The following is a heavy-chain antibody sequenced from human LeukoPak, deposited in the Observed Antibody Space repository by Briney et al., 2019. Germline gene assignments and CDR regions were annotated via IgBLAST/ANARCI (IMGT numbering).Heavy chain of an antibody. Sequence: ASVKVSCKASGYTFTGYYMHWVRQAPGQGLEWMGRINPNSGGTNYAPKFQGRVTMTRDTSISTAYMELTRLRSDDTAVYYCARGEAAAQQYNWFDPWGQGTLVTVSS. CDR1: GYTFTGYY. V-gene: IGHV1-2*06. J-gene: IGHJ5*02. CDR3: ARGEAAAQQYNWFDP. D-gene: IGHD6-13*01. CDR2: INPNSGGT.